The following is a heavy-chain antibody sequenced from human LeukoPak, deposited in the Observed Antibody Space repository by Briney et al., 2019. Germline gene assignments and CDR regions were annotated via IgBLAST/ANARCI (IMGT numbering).Heavy chain of an antibody. CDR3: ARSRITMVRGALVY. V-gene: IGHV1-3*01. D-gene: IGHD3-10*01. Sequence: ASVKVSCKASGYTFTSYAMHWVRQAPGQRLEWMGWVNAGNGNTKYSQKFQGRVTITRDTSASTAYMELSSLRSEDTAVYYCARSRITMVRGALVYWGQGTLVTVSS. CDR2: VNAGNGNT. CDR1: GYTFTSYA. J-gene: IGHJ4*02.